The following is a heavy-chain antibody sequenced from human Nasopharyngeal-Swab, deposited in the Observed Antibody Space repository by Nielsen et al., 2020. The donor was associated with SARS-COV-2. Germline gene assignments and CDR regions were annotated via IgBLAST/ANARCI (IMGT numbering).Heavy chain of an antibody. Sequence: LSLTCAASGFTFSSYEMNWVRQAPGKGLEWVSYISSSGSTIYYADSVKGRFTISRDNSKNTLYLQMNSLRAEDTAVYYCAGGQGTVTTYYYYGMDVWGQGTTVTVSS. CDR3: AGGQGTVTTYYYYGMDV. J-gene: IGHJ6*02. D-gene: IGHD4-17*01. V-gene: IGHV3-48*03. CDR2: ISSSGSTI. CDR1: GFTFSSYE.